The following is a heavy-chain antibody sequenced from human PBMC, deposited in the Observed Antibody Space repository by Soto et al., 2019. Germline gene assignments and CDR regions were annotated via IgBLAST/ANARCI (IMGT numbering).Heavy chain of an antibody. J-gene: IGHJ6*02. CDR2: ISYDGSNK. V-gene: IGHV3-30*18. Sequence: QVQLVESGGGVVQPGRSLRLSCAASGFTFSSYGMHWVRQAPGKGLEWVAVISYDGSNKYYADSVKGRFTISRDNSKNTLYLQMNSLRAEDTAVYYCAKDRVVGARMYHYGMDVWGQGTTVTVSS. D-gene: IGHD1-26*01. CDR3: AKDRVVGARMYHYGMDV. CDR1: GFTFSSYG.